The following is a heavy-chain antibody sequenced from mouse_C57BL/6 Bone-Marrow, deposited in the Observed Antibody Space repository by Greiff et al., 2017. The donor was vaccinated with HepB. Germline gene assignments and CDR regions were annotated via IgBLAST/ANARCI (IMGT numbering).Heavy chain of an antibody. CDR1: GYTFPSYW. D-gene: IGHD1-1*01. Sequence: VQLQQSGTVLARPGASVKMSCKTSGYTFPSYWMHWVKQRPGQGLEWIGAIYPGNSDTSYNQKFKGKAKLTAVTSASTAYMELSSLTNEDSAVYYCTRGITTVVPDYWGQGTTLTVSS. V-gene: IGHV1-5*01. CDR3: TRGITTVVPDY. J-gene: IGHJ2*01. CDR2: IYPGNSDT.